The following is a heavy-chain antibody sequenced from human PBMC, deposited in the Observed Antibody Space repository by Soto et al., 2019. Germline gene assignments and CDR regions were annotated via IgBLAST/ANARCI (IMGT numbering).Heavy chain of an antibody. V-gene: IGHV1-69*19. CDR3: AREVQVHTPAFVY. J-gene: IGHJ4*02. Sequence: QVQLVQSGAEMKKPGSSVKVSCQSSGGTFNTYAMNWVRQAPGQGPEWMGDISPMFGAANYAPKFQGRVTITADETTGPSYMQLSSLTSEDTARYFCAREVQVHTPAFVYWGQGTLVTVSS. CDR1: GGTFNTYA. CDR2: ISPMFGAA. D-gene: IGHD3-10*01.